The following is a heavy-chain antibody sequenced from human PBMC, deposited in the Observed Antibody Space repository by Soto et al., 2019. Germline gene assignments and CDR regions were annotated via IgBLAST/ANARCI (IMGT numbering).Heavy chain of an antibody. CDR2: ISAYNGNT. Sequence: QVPLVQSGAEVKKPGASVKVSCKASGYTFTSYGISWVRQAPGQGLEWMGWISAYNGNTNYAQKLQGRVTMTTDTSTSTAYMELRSLRSDDTAVYYCARVEWEDCSSTSCPDWFDPWGQGTLVTVSS. CDR1: GYTFTSYG. J-gene: IGHJ5*02. D-gene: IGHD2-2*01. V-gene: IGHV1-18*01. CDR3: ARVEWEDCSSTSCPDWFDP.